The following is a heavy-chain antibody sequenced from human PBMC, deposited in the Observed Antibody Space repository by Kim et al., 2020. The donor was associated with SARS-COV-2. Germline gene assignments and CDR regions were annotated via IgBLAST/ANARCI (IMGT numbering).Heavy chain of an antibody. J-gene: IGHJ6*02. CDR1: GFTFSNAW. V-gene: IGHV3-15*01. D-gene: IGHD3-22*01. Sequence: GGSLRLSCAASGFTFSNAWMSWVRQAPGKGLEWVGRIKSKTDGGTTDYAAPVKGRFTISRDDSKNTLYLQMNSLKTEDTAVYYCTTTYYYDSSGYYPYYYYVMDVWGQGTTVTVSS. CDR2: IKSKTDGGTT. CDR3: TTTYYYDSSGYYPYYYYVMDV.